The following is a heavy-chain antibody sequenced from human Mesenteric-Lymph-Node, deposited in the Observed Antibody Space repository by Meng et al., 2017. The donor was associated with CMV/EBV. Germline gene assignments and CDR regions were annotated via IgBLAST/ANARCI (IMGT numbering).Heavy chain of an antibody. CDR3: ARGDGFFNY. Sequence: KVSCKTSGYTFASHGITWVRQAPGQGLEWTGWISAYNGNTNYAQKFQGRVTVTRDTSTSTAYMELRSLRSDDTAVYYCARGDGFFNYWGQGTLVTVSS. CDR1: GYTFASHG. J-gene: IGHJ4*02. V-gene: IGHV1-18*04. CDR2: ISAYNGNT.